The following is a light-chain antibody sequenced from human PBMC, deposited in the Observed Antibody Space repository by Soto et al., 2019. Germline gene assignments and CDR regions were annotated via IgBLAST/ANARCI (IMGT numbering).Light chain of an antibody. Sequence: QSALTQPASVSGSPGQSITISCTGTISDVGTYNLVSWYQQHPGKAPKLMIYEVTKRPSGVSNRFSGSKSGNTASLTISGLQAEDEADYYCCSYAGVSALFGGGTKVTVL. CDR3: CSYAGVSAL. CDR1: ISDVGTYNL. CDR2: EVT. J-gene: IGLJ2*01. V-gene: IGLV2-23*02.